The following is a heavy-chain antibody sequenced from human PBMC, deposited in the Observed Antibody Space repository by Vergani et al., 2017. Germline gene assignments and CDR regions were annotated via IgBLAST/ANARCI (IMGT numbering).Heavy chain of an antibody. CDR1: GFTVSSNY. V-gene: IGHV3-53*01. Sequence: EVQLVEPGGGLIQPGGSLRLSCAASGFTVSSNYMSWVRQAPGKGLEWVSVIYSGGSTYYADSVKGRFTISRDNSKNTLYLQMISLRAEDTAGYYCARESVTCSGGSCYPSFQHWGQGTLVTVSS. D-gene: IGHD2-15*01. J-gene: IGHJ1*01. CDR2: IYSGGST. CDR3: ARESVTCSGGSCYPSFQH.